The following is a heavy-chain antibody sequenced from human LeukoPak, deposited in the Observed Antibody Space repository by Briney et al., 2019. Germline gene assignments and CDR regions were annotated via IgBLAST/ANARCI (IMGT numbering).Heavy chain of an antibody. Sequence: ASVKVSCKASGYTFTGYYIHWVRQAPGQGLEWMGRINPNSGGTNYAQKFQVRVTMTRDTSISTAYMELSRLRSDDTAVYYCASRITYSYGFDYWGQGTLVTVSS. CDR2: INPNSGGT. D-gene: IGHD5-18*01. V-gene: IGHV1-2*06. CDR3: ASRITYSYGFDY. J-gene: IGHJ4*02. CDR1: GYTFTGYY.